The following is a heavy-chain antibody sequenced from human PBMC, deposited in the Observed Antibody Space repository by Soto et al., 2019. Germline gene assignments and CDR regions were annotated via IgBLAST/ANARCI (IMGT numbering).Heavy chain of an antibody. CDR3: ARLYSSGWHRIYSDY. V-gene: IGHV1-18*01. Sequence: QVQLVQSGTDVKKPGASVKVSCKASGQTFTRFRISWVRQAPGQGLEWMGWISTFNGATNYAQKFKDRITMTTDTPTSTAYMERRSLRSDDTAVYYCARLYSSGWHRIYSDYWGQGPLVTVSS. CDR1: GQTFTRFR. D-gene: IGHD6-19*01. CDR2: ISTFNGAT. J-gene: IGHJ4*02.